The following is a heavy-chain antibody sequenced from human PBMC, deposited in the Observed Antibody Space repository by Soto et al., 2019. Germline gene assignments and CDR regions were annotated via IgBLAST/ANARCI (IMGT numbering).Heavy chain of an antibody. CDR3: AREAVLGSRGLDY. J-gene: IGHJ4*02. V-gene: IGHV3-48*02. D-gene: IGHD2-8*02. CDR1: GFIFNMYS. CDR2: ISSNSVTI. Sequence: GGSPRLSCAASGFIFNMYSMNWVRQAPGKGLEWLSYISSNSVTIYYADSVRGRFTIFRDNAKNSLYLQMNSLRDEDTAVYYWAREAVLGSRGLDYRGQGPLVTLSS.